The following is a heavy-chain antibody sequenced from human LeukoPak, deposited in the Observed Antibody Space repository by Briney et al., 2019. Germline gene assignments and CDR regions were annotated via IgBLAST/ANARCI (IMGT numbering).Heavy chain of an antibody. D-gene: IGHD5-24*01. J-gene: IGHJ4*02. CDR2: INPSGGST. CDR3: ARENRDGYKGIDY. CDR1: GYTFTGYY. V-gene: IGHV1-46*01. Sequence: ASVKVSCKASGYTFTGYYMHWVRQAPGQGLEWMGIINPSGGSTSYAQKFQGRVTMTRDMSTSTVYMELSSLRSEDTAVYYCARENRDGYKGIDYWGQGTLVTVSS.